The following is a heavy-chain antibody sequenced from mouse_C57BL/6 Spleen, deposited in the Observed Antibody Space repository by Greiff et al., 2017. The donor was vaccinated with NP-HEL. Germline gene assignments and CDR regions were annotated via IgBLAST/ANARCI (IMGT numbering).Heavy chain of an antibody. J-gene: IGHJ2*01. CDR1: GYTFTSYW. D-gene: IGHD3-3*01. V-gene: IGHV1-64*01. CDR2: IHPNSGST. Sequence: QVQLQQSGAELVKPGASVKLSCKASGYTFTSYWMHWVKQRPGQGLEWIGMIHPNSGSTNYNEKFKSKATLTVDKSSSTAYMQLSSLTSEDSAVYYCARDGDKGFDYWGQGTTLTVSS. CDR3: ARDGDKGFDY.